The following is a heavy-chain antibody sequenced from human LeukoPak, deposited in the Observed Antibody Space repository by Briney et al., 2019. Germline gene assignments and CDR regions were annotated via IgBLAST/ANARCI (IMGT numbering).Heavy chain of an antibody. CDR2: ISSSSSYI. CDR1: GFTFSSYS. Sequence: PGGSLRLSCAASGFTFSSYSMNWVRQAPGKGLEWVSSISSSSSYIYYADSVKGRFTISRDNAKNSLYLQMNSLRAEDTAVYYCARDQSRVGWELLRYYYYMDVWGKGTTVTISS. V-gene: IGHV3-21*01. D-gene: IGHD1-26*01. CDR3: ARDQSRVGWELLRYYYYMDV. J-gene: IGHJ6*03.